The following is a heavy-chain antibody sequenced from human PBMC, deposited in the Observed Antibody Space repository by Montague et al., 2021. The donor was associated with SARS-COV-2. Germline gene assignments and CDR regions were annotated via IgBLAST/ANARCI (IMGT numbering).Heavy chain of an antibody. Sequence: SVKVSCKASGFTFTSSAVQWVRQARGQRLEWIEWIVVGSGNTNYAQKFQERVTITRDMSTSTAYMELSSLRSEDTAVYYCAAPYCSSTSCHDAFDIWGQGKMVTVSS. V-gene: IGHV1-58*01. CDR2: IVVGSGNT. CDR1: GFTFTSSA. D-gene: IGHD2-2*01. CDR3: AAPYCSSTSCHDAFDI. J-gene: IGHJ3*02.